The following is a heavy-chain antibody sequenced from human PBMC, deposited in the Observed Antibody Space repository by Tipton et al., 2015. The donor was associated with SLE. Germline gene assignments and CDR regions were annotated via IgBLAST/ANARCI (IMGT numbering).Heavy chain of an antibody. CDR3: ARERGEWLQNTYHTDV. CDR1: GGSITNYY. D-gene: IGHD5-24*01. CDR2: IYYTGNT. J-gene: IGHJ6*03. V-gene: IGHV4-59*01. Sequence: TLSLTCTVSGGSITNYYWTWIRQTPGKGLEWIGNIYYTGNTNYNPSLKSRVTISIDTSKDQFSLQVTSVTAADTAVYYCARERGEWLQNTYHTDVWGKGITVTVSS.